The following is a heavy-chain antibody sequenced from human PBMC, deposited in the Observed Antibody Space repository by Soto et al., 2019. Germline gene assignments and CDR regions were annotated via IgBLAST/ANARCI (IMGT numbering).Heavy chain of an antibody. V-gene: IGHV3-33*01. D-gene: IGHD3-3*01. Sequence: GASLRLSCAASGFTLSSYGMHWVLQAPGKGLEWVAVIWYDGSNKYYADSVKGRFTISRDNSKNTLYLQMNSLRAEDTAVYYCAREIKDVTIFGVKHGMDVWGLGTTVTVSS. J-gene: IGHJ6*02. CDR2: IWYDGSNK. CDR1: GFTLSSYG. CDR3: AREIKDVTIFGVKHGMDV.